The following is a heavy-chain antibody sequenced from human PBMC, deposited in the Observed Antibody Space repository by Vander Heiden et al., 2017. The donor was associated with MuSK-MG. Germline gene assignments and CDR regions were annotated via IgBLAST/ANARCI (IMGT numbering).Heavy chain of an antibody. CDR3: ARRRGYSDGHLGEVDY. J-gene: IGHJ4*02. CDR2: IYHGDSDT. CDR1: GYSFAEYK. Sequence: VQLLPSGTAVKKPGESLNISRKGSGYSFAEYKIGGVRKRPGKGLGWMGTIYHGDSDTRYSPSFQGQVTISADMSISTAYLQWSSLKASDTAMYYCARRRGYSDGHLGEVDYWGQGTRGTVSS. D-gene: IGHD5-18*01. V-gene: IGHV5-51*01.